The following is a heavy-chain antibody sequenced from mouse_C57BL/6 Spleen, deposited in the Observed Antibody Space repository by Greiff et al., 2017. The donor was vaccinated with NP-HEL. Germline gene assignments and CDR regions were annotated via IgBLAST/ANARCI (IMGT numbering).Heavy chain of an antibody. Sequence: QVQLQQSGAELVRPGSSVKLSCKASGYTFTSYWMDWVKQRPGQGLEWIGNIYPSDSETHYNQKFKDKATLTVDKSSSTAYMQLSSLTSEDSAVYYCARTITGGWYFDVWGTGTTVTVSS. J-gene: IGHJ1*03. CDR2: IYPSDSET. V-gene: IGHV1-61*01. CDR3: ARTITGGWYFDV. CDR1: GYTFTSYW. D-gene: IGHD2-4*01.